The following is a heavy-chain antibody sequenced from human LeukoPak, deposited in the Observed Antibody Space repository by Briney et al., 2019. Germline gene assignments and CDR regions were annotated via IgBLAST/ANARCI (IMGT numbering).Heavy chain of an antibody. CDR2: IYFSGTT. CDR3: ARGKTDNDILTGYSA. J-gene: IGHJ5*02. CDR1: GVSISSGGYY. V-gene: IGHV4-31*03. D-gene: IGHD3-9*01. Sequence: SETLSLTCTVPGVSISSGGYYWNWIRQHPGKGLEWIGYIYFSGTTYYNPSLKSRVTISVDTSKNQLSLKLSSVTAADTAVYYCARGKTDNDILTGYSAWGQGILVTVSS.